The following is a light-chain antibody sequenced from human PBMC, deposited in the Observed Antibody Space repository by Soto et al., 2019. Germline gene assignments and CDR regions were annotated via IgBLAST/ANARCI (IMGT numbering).Light chain of an antibody. J-gene: IGLJ2*01. CDR3: CSYAGSIVV. Sequence: QSALTQPASVSGSPGQSITISCTGTSSDVGSYNLVSWYQQHPGKAPKLMIYEGSKRPSGVSNRFSGSKSGNTASLTISVLQAEDEADYYCCSYAGSIVVFGGGTKLTVL. CDR1: SSDVGSYNL. V-gene: IGLV2-23*01. CDR2: EGS.